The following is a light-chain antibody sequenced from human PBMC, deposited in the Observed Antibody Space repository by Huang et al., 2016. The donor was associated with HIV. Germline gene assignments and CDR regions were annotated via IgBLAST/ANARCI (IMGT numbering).Light chain of an antibody. CDR3: QHYSSWPPMYT. V-gene: IGKV3-15*01. Sequence: EVVMTQSPGTLFVSPRERATLSCKTSQSIYNKLAGYQQQPGQAPRLLIYSTSTRATGVPARFSGGGSGTDFTLTISSLQSEDFGIYYCQHYSSWPPMYTFGQGTKLEI. J-gene: IGKJ2*01. CDR1: QSIYNK. CDR2: STS.